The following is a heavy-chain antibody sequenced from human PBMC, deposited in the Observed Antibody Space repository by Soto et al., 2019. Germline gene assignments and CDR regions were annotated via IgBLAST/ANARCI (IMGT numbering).Heavy chain of an antibody. D-gene: IGHD3-22*01. CDR3: ARGDYYDIHDY. V-gene: IGHV1-3*01. CDR2: INAGNGNT. Sequence: ASVKVSCKASGYTFTGFSLHWVRQAPGQRLEWMGWINAGNGNTKSSQKFQGRVTITRDTSASTAYMELNSLRSEDTAVYYCARGDYYDIHDYWGQGTLVTVS. J-gene: IGHJ4*02. CDR1: GYTFTGFS.